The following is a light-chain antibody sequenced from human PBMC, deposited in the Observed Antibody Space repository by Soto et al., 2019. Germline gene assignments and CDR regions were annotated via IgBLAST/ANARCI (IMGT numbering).Light chain of an antibody. CDR2: GAS. V-gene: IGKV3-20*01. CDR1: QSVTSSY. J-gene: IGKJ1*01. CDR3: HQYAGSPRT. Sequence: EIVLTQSPGTLSLSPGERATLSCRASQSVTSSYLAWYQQKPGQAPRLLIYGASNRATGIPDRFSGSGSGADFTLTISRLDPEDFAVYYCHQYAGSPRTFGQGTKVDIK.